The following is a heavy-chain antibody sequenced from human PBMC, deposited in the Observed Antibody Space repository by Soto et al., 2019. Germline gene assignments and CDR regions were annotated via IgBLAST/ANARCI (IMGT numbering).Heavy chain of an antibody. CDR3: ARDVRDETNYPYYYGMDV. V-gene: IGHV3-23*01. CDR1: GFTFSSYA. D-gene: IGHD1-7*01. J-gene: IGHJ6*02. Sequence: GGSLRLSCAASGFTFSSYAMSWVRQAPGKGLEWVSAISGSGGSTYYADSVKGRFTISRDNSKNTLYLQMNSLRAEDTAVYYCARDVRDETNYPYYYGMDVWGQGTTVTVSS. CDR2: ISGSGGST.